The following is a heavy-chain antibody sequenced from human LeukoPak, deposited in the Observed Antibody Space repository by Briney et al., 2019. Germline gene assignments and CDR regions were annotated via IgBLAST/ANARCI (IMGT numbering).Heavy chain of an antibody. J-gene: IGHJ6*02. D-gene: IGHD1-14*01. CDR2: ISSSGSTI. V-gene: IGHV3-48*03. CDR3: ARHRYNPDYYYDGMDV. CDR1: GFTFSSYE. Sequence: PGGSLRLSCAASGFTFSSYEMNWVRQAPGKGLEGVSYISSSGSTIYYADSVKGRFTISRDNAKNSLYLQMNSLRAEDTAVYYCARHRYNPDYYYDGMDVWGQGTTVTVSS.